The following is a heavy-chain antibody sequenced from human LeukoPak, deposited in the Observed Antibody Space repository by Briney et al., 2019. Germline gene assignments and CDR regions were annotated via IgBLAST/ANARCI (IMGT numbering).Heavy chain of an antibody. CDR2: ISGSSSTK. J-gene: IGHJ4*02. CDR3: AKDMEATVTQSLFDY. CDR1: GFIFSSYG. D-gene: IGHD4-17*01. Sequence: GGSLRLSCAASGFIFSSYGMSWVRQAPGKGLEWVSFISGSSSTKYYVDSVKGRFTISRDNAKNSLYLQMNSLRAEDTALYHCAKDMEATVTQSLFDYWGQGTLVTVSS. V-gene: IGHV3-48*04.